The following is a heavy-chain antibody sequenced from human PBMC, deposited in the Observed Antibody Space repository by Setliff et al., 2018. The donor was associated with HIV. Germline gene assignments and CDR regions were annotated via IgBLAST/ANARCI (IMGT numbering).Heavy chain of an antibody. CDR2: IIPILGIA. D-gene: IGHD2-21*01. Sequence: GASVKVSCKASGGTFSSYAISWVRQAPGQGLEWMGGIIPILGIANYAQKFQGRVTITTDESTSTAYMELSSLRSEDTALYYCAREGDFGYAAGRHLDSWGQGTLVTVSS. CDR1: GGTFSSYA. CDR3: AREGDFGYAAGRHLDS. V-gene: IGHV1-69*10. J-gene: IGHJ4*02.